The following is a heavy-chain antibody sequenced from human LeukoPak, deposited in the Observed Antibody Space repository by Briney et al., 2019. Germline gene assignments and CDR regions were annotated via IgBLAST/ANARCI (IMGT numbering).Heavy chain of an antibody. J-gene: IGHJ5*01. CDR3: VRDWDHFDFDS. CDR2: IKGDGSHT. D-gene: IGHD3-9*01. V-gene: IGHV3-74*01. Sequence: GGSLRLSCAASGFTFNNYAMHWVRQAPGKGLVWVSRIKGDGSHTIYADSVKGRFTISRDNAKNTLYLQMKSLRAEDTAVYYCVRDWDHFDFDSWGLGTLVTVSS. CDR1: GFTFNNYA.